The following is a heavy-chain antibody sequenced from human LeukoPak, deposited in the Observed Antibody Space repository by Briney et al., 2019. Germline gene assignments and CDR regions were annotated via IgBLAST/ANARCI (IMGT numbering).Heavy chain of an antibody. CDR2: ISGYNGNP. Sequence: GASVKVSCKISGYTFTNYGISWVRQAPGQGLEWMGWISGYNGNPRYAQKVQGRVTMTTDTSTNTAYMEVNSLRSDDTAIYYCARDPSLAVAGIRLFDYWGQGTLVIVSS. CDR1: GYTFTNYG. CDR3: ARDPSLAVAGIRLFDY. D-gene: IGHD6-19*01. V-gene: IGHV1-18*01. J-gene: IGHJ4*02.